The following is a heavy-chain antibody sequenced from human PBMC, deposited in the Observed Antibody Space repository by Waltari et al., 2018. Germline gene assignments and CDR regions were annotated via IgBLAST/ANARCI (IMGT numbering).Heavy chain of an antibody. CDR3: ARDSGSYRFDY. D-gene: IGHD1-26*01. V-gene: IGHV3-11*04. J-gene: IGHJ4*02. Sequence: QVQLVESGGGLVKPGGSLRLSCAASGFTFSDYYMTWIRQAPGKGREWVSYIGGRGSTILYADSVKGRFTSSRDNAKNSLYLQMNSLRAEDTAVYYCARDSGSYRFDYWGQGTLVSVSS. CDR2: IGGRGSTI. CDR1: GFTFSDYY.